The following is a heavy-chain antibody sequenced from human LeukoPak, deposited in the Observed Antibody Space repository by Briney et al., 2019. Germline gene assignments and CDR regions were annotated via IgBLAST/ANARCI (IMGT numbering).Heavy chain of an antibody. CDR3: ARVRGYSGYDSGVRDY. J-gene: IGHJ4*02. CDR1: GYTFTSYY. CDR2: INPSGGST. V-gene: IGHV1-46*01. D-gene: IGHD5-12*01. Sequence: ASVKVSCEASGYTFTSYYMHWVRQAPGQGLEWMGIINPSGGSTSYAQKFQGRVTMTRDTSTSTVYMELSSLRSEDTAVYYCARVRGYSGYDSGVRDYWGQGTLVTVSS.